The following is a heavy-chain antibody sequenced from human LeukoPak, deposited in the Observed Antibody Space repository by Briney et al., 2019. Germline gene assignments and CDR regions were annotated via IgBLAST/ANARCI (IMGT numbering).Heavy chain of an antibody. CDR3: ARRSVVAGSIDY. Sequence: GGSLRLSCAASGFTFSSYAMSWVRQAPGKGLEWVSSISGSGGSAYYADSVKGRFTISRDNAKNTLYLQMNSLRAEDTAVYYCARRSVVAGSIDYWGQGTPVTVSS. J-gene: IGHJ4*02. D-gene: IGHD2-15*01. CDR2: ISGSGGSA. V-gene: IGHV3-23*01. CDR1: GFTFSSYA.